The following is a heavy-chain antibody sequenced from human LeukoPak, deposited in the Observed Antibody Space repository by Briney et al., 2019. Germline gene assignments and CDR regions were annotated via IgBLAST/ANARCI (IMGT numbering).Heavy chain of an antibody. CDR2: TTSSSSTI. J-gene: IGHJ3*02. V-gene: IGHV3-48*04. Sequence: PGGSLRLSCEASGFTFSSHSMNWVRQAPGKGLEWASYTTSSSSTIFYTDSVKGRFTISRDNAKNSLYLQMSSLRAEDTALYYCARGADGFDIWGQGTTVTVSS. CDR1: GFTFSSHS. CDR3: ARGADGFDI.